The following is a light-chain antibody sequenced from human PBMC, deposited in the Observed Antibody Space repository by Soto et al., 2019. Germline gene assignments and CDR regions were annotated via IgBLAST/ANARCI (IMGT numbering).Light chain of an antibody. CDR3: ISYTSSSTPVV. Sequence: SALTQPASVSGSPGQSITISCTGTSSVVGGYNYVSWYQQHPGKAPKLMIYEVSNRPSGVSNRFSGSKSGNTASLTISGLQAEDEADYYCISYTSSSTPVVFGGGTKLTVL. J-gene: IGLJ2*01. CDR1: SSVVGGYNY. V-gene: IGLV2-14*01. CDR2: EVS.